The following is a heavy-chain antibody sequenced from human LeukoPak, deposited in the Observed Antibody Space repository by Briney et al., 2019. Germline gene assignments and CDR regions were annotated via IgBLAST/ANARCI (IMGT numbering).Heavy chain of an antibody. Sequence: ASVKVSCKASGGTFSSYAISWVRQAPGQGLEWMGRIIPILGIANYAQKFQGRVTITADKSTSTAYMELSSLRSEDTAVYYCAREMVTMIVVVITGWYFDLWGRGTLVTVSS. CDR2: IIPILGIA. J-gene: IGHJ2*01. D-gene: IGHD3-22*01. CDR3: AREMVTMIVVVITGWYFDL. CDR1: GGTFSSYA. V-gene: IGHV1-69*04.